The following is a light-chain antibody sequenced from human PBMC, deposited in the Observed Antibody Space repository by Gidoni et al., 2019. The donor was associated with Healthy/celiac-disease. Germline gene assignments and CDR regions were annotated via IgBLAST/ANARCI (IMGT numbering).Light chain of an antibody. CDR3: QTWGTGIVI. CDR1: SGHSSYA. J-gene: IGLJ2*01. V-gene: IGLV4-69*01. Sequence: QVVLTQSPSASASLGASVKLTCTLSSGHSSYAIAWHQQQPEKGPRYLMKLNSDGSHSKGDGIPDRFSGSSSGAERYLTISSLQSEDEADYYCQTWGTGIVIFGGGTKLTVL. CDR2: LNSDGSH.